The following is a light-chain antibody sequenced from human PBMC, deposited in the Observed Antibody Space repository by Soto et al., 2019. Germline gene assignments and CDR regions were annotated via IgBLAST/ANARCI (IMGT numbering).Light chain of an antibody. Sequence: QSSLTHPASVAGSPGHSVTISFTGTISHAGGYDDVSWYQHHPVKAHKLTIYEVSNRPCGVSDRFYGSQSGKTASLTISGIQAEDEAEYYCSSYTSSSTDVFGTRTKVPVL. CDR1: ISHAGGYDD. CDR3: SSYTSSSTDV. CDR2: EVS. V-gene: IGLV2-14*01. J-gene: IGLJ1*01.